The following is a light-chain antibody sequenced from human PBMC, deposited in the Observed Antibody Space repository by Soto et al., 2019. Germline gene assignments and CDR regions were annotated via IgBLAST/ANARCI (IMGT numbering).Light chain of an antibody. Sequence: QSVLTQPPSASGTPGQRVTISCSGSSSNIGSNTVNWYQQLPGTAPKLLIYSNNQRPSGVPDRFSGSKSGTSVSLAISGLQSEDEADYYCAAWDDSLVFGGGTKLTVL. CDR3: AAWDDSLV. CDR2: SNN. CDR1: SSNIGSNT. J-gene: IGLJ2*01. V-gene: IGLV1-44*01.